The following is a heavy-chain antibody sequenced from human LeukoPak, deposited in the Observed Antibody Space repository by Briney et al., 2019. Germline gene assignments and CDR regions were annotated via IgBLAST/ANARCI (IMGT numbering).Heavy chain of an antibody. V-gene: IGHV1-2*06. Sequence: ASVKVSCKASGYTFTAYYMHWVRQAPGQGLEWMARFDPYNGGTTYAQKFQGRVTITRDTSVSTDYMELSNLRSDDTAVYYCAGGGGSYGDVWGQGTMVAVSS. J-gene: IGHJ3*01. CDR2: FDPYNGGT. CDR3: AGGGGSYGDV. D-gene: IGHD1-26*01. CDR1: GYTFTAYY.